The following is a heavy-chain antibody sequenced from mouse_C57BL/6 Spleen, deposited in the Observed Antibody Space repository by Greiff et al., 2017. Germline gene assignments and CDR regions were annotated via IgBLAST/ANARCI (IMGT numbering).Heavy chain of an antibody. V-gene: IGHV1-82*01. CDR1: GYAFSSSW. CDR3: ARSEMVTYYAMDY. CDR2: IYPGDGDT. Sequence: QVQLQQSGPELVKPGASVKISCKASGYAFSSSWMNWVKQRPGKGLEWIGRIYPGDGDTNYNGKFKGKATLTADKSSSTAYMQLSSLTSEDSAVYFGARSEMVTYYAMDYWGQGTSVTVSS. D-gene: IGHD2-3*01. J-gene: IGHJ4*01.